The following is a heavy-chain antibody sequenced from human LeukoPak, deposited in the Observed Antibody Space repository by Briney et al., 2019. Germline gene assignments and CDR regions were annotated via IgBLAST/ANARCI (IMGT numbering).Heavy chain of an antibody. J-gene: IGHJ4*02. CDR3: AISDRWLQYTPFDY. CDR2: IILIIGIA. V-gene: IGHV1-69*04. CDR1: RCTFSSYA. Sequence: SVTVSCKASRCTFSSYALIWVRQAPAQGLEWMGRIILIIGIAKYAQKFHGRVTSTADNSTSTDYMELSSVRSEDTAVYYCAISDRWLQYTPFDYWGQGTLVSVCS. D-gene: IGHD5-24*01.